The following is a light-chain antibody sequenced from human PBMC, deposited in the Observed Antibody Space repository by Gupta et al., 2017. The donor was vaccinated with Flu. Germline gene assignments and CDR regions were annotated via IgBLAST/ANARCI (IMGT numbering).Light chain of an antibody. Sequence: DIQLTQSPSFLSASVGDRVTITCRASQGISTYLAWYQQKPGKAPRLLIYAASTLQSGVPSRFSGSGYGTEFTLTISSLQPEDDATYYCQRHNSYPQGLTFGGGTKVEIK. CDR1: QGISTY. J-gene: IGKJ4*01. V-gene: IGKV1-9*01. CDR2: AAS. CDR3: QRHNSYPQGLT.